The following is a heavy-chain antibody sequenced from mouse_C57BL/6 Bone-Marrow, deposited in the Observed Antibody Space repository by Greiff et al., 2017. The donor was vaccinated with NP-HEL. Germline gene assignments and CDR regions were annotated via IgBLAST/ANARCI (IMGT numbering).Heavy chain of an antibody. J-gene: IGHJ3*01. V-gene: IGHV1-81*01. CDR1: GYTFTSYG. CDR2: IYPRSGNT. Sequence: VQLQQSGAELARPGASVKLSCKASGYTFTSYGISWVKQRTGQGLEWIGEIYPRSGNTYYNEKFKGKATLTADKSSSTAYMELRSLTSEDSAVYFCASPLLLKDFACWGQGTLVTVSA. CDR3: ASPLLLKDFAC. D-gene: IGHD1-1*01.